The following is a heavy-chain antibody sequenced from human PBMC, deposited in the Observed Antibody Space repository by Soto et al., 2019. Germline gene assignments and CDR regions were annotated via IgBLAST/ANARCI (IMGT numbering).Heavy chain of an antibody. CDR2: INHSGST. V-gene: IGHV4-34*01. CDR3: ARLILVGATTEFDY. Sequence: QVQLQQWGAGLLKPSETLSLTCAVYGGSFSGYYWSWIRQPPGKGLEWIGEINHSGSTNYNPSLKSRVTISVDTSKNQFSLKLSSVTAADTAVYYCARLILVGATTEFDYWGQGTLVTVSS. D-gene: IGHD1-26*01. CDR1: GGSFSGYY. J-gene: IGHJ4*02.